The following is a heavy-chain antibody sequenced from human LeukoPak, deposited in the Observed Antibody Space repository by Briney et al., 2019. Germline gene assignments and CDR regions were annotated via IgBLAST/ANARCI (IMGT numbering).Heavy chain of an antibody. CDR3: ARQTGSGLFILP. CDR1: GGSIGRSSYY. J-gene: IGHJ4*02. D-gene: IGHD3/OR15-3a*01. Sequence: SETLSLTCTVSGGSIGRSSYYWGGMREPPGRGLEWVGSIYYSGNTYYNGCLKSKVSISIDTYKKRFSLNTTSVTAADTPVYYCARQTGSGLFILPGGEGTLVTVSS. V-gene: IGHV4-39*01. CDR2: IYYSGNT.